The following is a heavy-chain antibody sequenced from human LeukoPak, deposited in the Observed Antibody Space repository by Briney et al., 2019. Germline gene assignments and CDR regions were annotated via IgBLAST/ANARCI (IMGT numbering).Heavy chain of an antibody. Sequence: PGGSLTLSCAASGFTFSSYAMSWVRQAPGKGLEWVSAISGSGGSTYYADSVKGRFTISRDNSKNTLYLQMNSLRAEDTAVYYCAKDVPRYCSGGSCYSPAFDIWGQGTMVTVSS. V-gene: IGHV3-23*01. CDR1: GFTFSSYA. CDR2: ISGSGGST. CDR3: AKDVPRYCSGGSCYSPAFDI. J-gene: IGHJ3*02. D-gene: IGHD2-15*01.